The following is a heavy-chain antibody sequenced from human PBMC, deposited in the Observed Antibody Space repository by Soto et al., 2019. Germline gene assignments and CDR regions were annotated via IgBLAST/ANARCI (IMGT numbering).Heavy chain of an antibody. CDR3: ARGAPAVIAAASNDALDI. Sequence: ASVKVSCKASGYTFTGYYMHWVRQAPGQGLEWMGWINPNSGVTNYAQKFQGWVTMTTDTSISTAYMELSSLRSEDTAVYYCARGAPAVIAAASNDALDIWGQGTMVTVSS. V-gene: IGHV1-2*04. CDR1: GYTFTGYY. D-gene: IGHD6-13*01. J-gene: IGHJ3*02. CDR2: INPNSGVT.